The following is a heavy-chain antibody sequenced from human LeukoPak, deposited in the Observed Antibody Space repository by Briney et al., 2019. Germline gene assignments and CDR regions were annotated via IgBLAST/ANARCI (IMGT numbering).Heavy chain of an antibody. Sequence: PSETLSLTCTVSGGSISSYYWSWIRQPPGKGLEWIGYIYYSGSTNYNPSLKSRVTISVDTSKNQFSLKLSSVTAADTAVYYCARGRGWENIVVVPAARRFDYWGQGTLVTVSS. V-gene: IGHV4-59*12. CDR2: IYYSGST. CDR1: GGSISSYY. CDR3: ARGRGWENIVVVPAARRFDY. J-gene: IGHJ4*02. D-gene: IGHD2-2*01.